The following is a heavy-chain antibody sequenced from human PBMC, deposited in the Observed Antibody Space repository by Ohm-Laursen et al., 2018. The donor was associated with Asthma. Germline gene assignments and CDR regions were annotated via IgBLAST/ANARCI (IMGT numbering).Heavy chain of an antibody. CDR2: ISYDGSNK. Sequence: SLRLSCAASGFTFSSYGMHWVRQAPGKGLEWVAVISYDGSNKYYADSVKGRFTISRDNSKNTLYLQMNSLRAEDTAVYYCAKGAYCSGGSCYYTKDYYYYYGMDVWGQGTTVTVSS. CDR3: AKGAYCSGGSCYYTKDYYYYYGMDV. J-gene: IGHJ6*02. D-gene: IGHD2-15*01. CDR1: GFTFSSYG. V-gene: IGHV3-30*18.